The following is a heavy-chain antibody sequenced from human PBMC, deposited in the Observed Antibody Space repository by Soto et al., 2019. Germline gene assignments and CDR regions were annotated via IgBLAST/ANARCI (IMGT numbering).Heavy chain of an antibody. V-gene: IGHV4-31*03. CDR1: GLTISSSSYY. D-gene: IGHD6-13*01. J-gene: IGHJ4*02. CDR2: IYYNGST. Sequence: QVLLQESGPRLMEPSQTLTLTCTVSGLTISSSSYYWSWIRQHPGKGLEWVGNIYYNGSTYYNPSIRSRLSLLLDTSKYQFSMSLTSVTFSDTAIYYSARYRISGSWSKFDVGGQGNLVTVSS. CDR3: ARYRISGSWSKFDV.